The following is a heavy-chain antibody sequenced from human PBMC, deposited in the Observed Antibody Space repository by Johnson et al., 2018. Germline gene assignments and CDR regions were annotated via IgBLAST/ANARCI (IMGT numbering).Heavy chain of an antibody. V-gene: IGHV3-9*01. D-gene: IGHD3-22*01. CDR1: GFTFSSFV. CDR2: ISLSGGAI. CDR3: AKDSTYYYDTRGYWGAFDL. J-gene: IGHJ3*01. Sequence: VQLVQSGGDLVQPGGSLRLSCAASGFTFSSFVMTWVRQAPGKGLEWVSGISLSGGAIGYADSAKGRFTIPWDNGKKSLYLQMNSLRDGDTDVYYCAKDSTYYYDTRGYWGAFDLWGHGTMVTVSS.